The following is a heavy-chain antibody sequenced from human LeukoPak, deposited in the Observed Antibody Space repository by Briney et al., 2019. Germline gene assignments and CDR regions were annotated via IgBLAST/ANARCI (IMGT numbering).Heavy chain of an antibody. D-gene: IGHD3-10*01. J-gene: IGHJ5*02. CDR2: ISPYNGNT. CDR1: GFTFSTYG. V-gene: IGHV1-18*01. CDR3: ARGLYYDSGRGFDP. Sequence: ASVKVSCKASGFTFSTYGISWVRQAPGQGLEWMGWISPYNGNTNYAQKLQGRVSMTTDTSTSTAYMELRSLRSDDTAVYYCARGLYYDSGRGFDPWGQGTLVTVSS.